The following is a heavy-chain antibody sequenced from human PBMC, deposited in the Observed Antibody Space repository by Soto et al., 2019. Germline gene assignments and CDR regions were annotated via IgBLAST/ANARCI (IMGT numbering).Heavy chain of an antibody. CDR2: IYPGNSDT. D-gene: IGHD2-21*02. Sequence: PGESLKISCQGSGYRFTTYWIGWVRQLPGKGLEWMGIIYPGNSDTIYSPSFQGQVTISADKSISTAYLRWSTLRASDTAMYYRAQTNNAYCGGDCYSGAFDIWGQGTMVTVSS. J-gene: IGHJ3*02. CDR1: GYRFTTYW. V-gene: IGHV5-51*01. CDR3: AQTNNAYCGGDCYSGAFDI.